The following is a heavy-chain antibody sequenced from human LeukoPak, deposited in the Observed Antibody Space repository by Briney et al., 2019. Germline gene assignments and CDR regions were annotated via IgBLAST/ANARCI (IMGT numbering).Heavy chain of an antibody. D-gene: IGHD2-15*01. V-gene: IGHV3-53*01. CDR3: ARGGGGWYYFDY. Sequence: GGSLRLSCAASGFNVSSNYMSWVRQAPGKGLEWVSVIYTGGSTYYGDSAKGRFTISRDKSKNTLYLQMNSLRAEDTAVYYCARGGGGWYYFDYWGQGTLVTVSS. J-gene: IGHJ4*02. CDR1: GFNVSSNY. CDR2: IYTGGST.